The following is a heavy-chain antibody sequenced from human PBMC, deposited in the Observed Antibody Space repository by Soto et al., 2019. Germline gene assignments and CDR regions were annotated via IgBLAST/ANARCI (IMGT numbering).Heavy chain of an antibody. Sequence: QVQLVQSGAEVKKPGSSVKVSCKASVGTFSSYTISWVRQSPGQGLEWMGRIIPILGIANYAQKFQGRVRITADKSTSTAYMELSSLRSEDTAVYYGARNRGSSWYPGAFDIWGQGTMVTVSS. D-gene: IGHD6-13*01. CDR3: ARNRGSSWYPGAFDI. CDR2: IIPILGIA. CDR1: VGTFSSYT. V-gene: IGHV1-69*02. J-gene: IGHJ3*02.